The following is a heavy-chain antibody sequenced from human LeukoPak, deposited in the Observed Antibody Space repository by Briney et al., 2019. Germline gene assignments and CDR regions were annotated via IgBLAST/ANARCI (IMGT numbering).Heavy chain of an antibody. CDR2: IYYTGST. J-gene: IGHJ4*02. CDR3: ARDGEGLDY. V-gene: IGHV4-39*07. Sequence: SSETLSLACTVSGGSISSSSYYWGWIRQPPGKGLEWIGYIYYTGSTYYNPSLKSRVTISVDTSKNHFSLRLTSVTAADTAVYYCARDGEGLDYWGQGTLVTVSS. CDR1: GGSISSSSYY.